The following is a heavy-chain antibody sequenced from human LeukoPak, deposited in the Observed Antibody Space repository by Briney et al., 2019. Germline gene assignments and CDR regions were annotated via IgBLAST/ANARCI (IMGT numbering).Heavy chain of an antibody. D-gene: IGHD6-19*01. Sequence: GGSLRLSCAASGFAFSKLAMGWVRQAPGKGLELVLVISDSGDLTSYADSVKGRFTISRDNSKHTLYLHTNSLRAEDTALYYCARVGSGSFDYWGQGTLVTVSS. J-gene: IGHJ4*02. CDR2: ISDSGDLT. CDR1: GFAFSKLA. V-gene: IGHV3-23*01. CDR3: ARVGSGSFDY.